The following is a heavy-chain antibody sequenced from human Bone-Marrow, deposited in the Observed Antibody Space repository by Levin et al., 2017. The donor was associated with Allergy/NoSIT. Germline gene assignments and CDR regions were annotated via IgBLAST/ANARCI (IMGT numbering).Heavy chain of an antibody. CDR1: GYSFTNYW. Sequence: GGSLRLSCKASGYSFTNYWITWVRQMPGKGLEWMGRIDPSDSYTDYSPSFQGHVTISADKSISSAYLQWSSLKASDTAMYYCARHYGGNSFRFRAFDIWGQGTGVTVSS. J-gene: IGHJ3*02. CDR3: ARHYGGNSFRFRAFDI. CDR2: IDPSDSYT. D-gene: IGHD4-23*01. V-gene: IGHV5-10-1*01.